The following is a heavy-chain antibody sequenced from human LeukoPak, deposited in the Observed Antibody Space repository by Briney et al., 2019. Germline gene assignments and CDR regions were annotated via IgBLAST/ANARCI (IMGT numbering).Heavy chain of an antibody. J-gene: IGHJ5*02. CDR2: INPNSGGT. CDR3: ARVRYCSGGSCYKFDP. Sequence: ASVKVPCKASGYTFTGYYMHWVRQAPGQGLEWMGWINPNSGGTNYAQKFQGRVTMTRDTSISTAYMELSRLRSDDTAVYYCARVRYCSGGSCYKFDPWGQGTLVTVSS. V-gene: IGHV1-2*02. D-gene: IGHD2-15*01. CDR1: GYTFTGYY.